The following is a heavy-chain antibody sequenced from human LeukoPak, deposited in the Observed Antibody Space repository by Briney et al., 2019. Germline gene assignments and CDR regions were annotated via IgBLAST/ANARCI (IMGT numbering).Heavy chain of an antibody. Sequence: ASVKASCKASGYTFTSYGISWVRQAPGQGLEWMGWISAYNGNTNYAQKLQGRVTMTTATSTSTAYMELRSLRSDDTAVYYCARAYCSSTSCYTGNWFDPWGQGTLVTVSS. D-gene: IGHD2-2*02. CDR1: GYTFTSYG. CDR2: ISAYNGNT. J-gene: IGHJ5*02. V-gene: IGHV1-18*01. CDR3: ARAYCSSTSCYTGNWFDP.